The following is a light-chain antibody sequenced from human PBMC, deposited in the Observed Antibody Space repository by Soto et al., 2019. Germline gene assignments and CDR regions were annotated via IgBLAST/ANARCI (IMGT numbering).Light chain of an antibody. CDR3: CSYAGSSTFV. J-gene: IGLJ3*02. CDR1: SSDVGSYNL. Sequence: QSALTQPASVSGSPGQSITISCTGTSSDVGSYNLVSWYQQDPGRAPKLMIYEGSKRPSGVSDRFSGSKSGNTASLTISGLQAEDEADYYCCSYAGSSTFVFGGGTQLTVL. V-gene: IGLV2-23*01. CDR2: EGS.